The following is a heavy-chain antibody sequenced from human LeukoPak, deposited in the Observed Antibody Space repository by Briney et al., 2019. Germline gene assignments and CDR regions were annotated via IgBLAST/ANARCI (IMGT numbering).Heavy chain of an antibody. CDR3: ARGVYIAAAQYAY. J-gene: IGHJ4*02. CDR2: IYYSGTT. Sequence: SEILSLTCTVSGGFISSYYWSWIQQPPGKRVEWIGYIYYSGTTNYNPSIKSRVTISVDTSKNQFSLKLSSVTAADTAVYYCARGVYIAAAQYAYWGQGTLVTVSS. V-gene: IGHV4-59*01. CDR1: GGFISSYY. D-gene: IGHD6-13*01.